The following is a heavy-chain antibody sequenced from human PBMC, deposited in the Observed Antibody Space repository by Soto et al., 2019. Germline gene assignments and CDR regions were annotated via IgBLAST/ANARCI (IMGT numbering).Heavy chain of an antibody. D-gene: IGHD3-22*01. CDR1: GFTFSSYG. CDR3: ARDAPAYYYDSSGSTRGWFDP. V-gene: IGHV3-33*01. J-gene: IGHJ5*02. Sequence: QVQLVESGGGVVQPGRSLRLSCAASGFTFSSYGMHWVRQAPGKGLEWVAVIWYDGSNKYYADSVKGRFTISRDNSKXXLXLXXNSLRAEDTAVYYCARDAPAYYYDSSGSTRGWFDPWGQGTLVTVSS. CDR2: IWYDGSNK.